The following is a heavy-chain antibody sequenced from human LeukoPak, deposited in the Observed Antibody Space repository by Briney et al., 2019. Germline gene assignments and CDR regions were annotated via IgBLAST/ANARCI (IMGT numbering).Heavy chain of an antibody. CDR3: VRGTNDWTGIDY. CDR1: GFTFRNYW. CDR2: INPDGTSP. Sequence: GGSLRLSCAASGFTFRNYWMHWARQVPGKGLVWVSRINPDGTSPHYADSVKGRFTISRDNARNILYLQMNSLRVEDTAIYYCVRGTNDWTGIDYWGQGILVTVSS. V-gene: IGHV3-74*01. D-gene: IGHD2-8*01. J-gene: IGHJ4*02.